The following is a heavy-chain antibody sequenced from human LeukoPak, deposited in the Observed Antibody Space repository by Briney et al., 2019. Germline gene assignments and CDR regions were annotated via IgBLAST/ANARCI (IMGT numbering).Heavy chain of an antibody. J-gene: IGHJ6*03. CDR2: IYTSGST. CDR3: ASIYTYYDFWSGYYNGMDV. CDR1: GGSISSGSYY. D-gene: IGHD3-3*01. Sequence: PSQTLSLTCTVSGGSISSGSYYWSWIRQPAGKGLEWIGRIYTSGSTNYNPSLKSRVTISVDTSKNQFSLKLSSVTAADTAVYYCASIYTYYDFWSGYYNGMDVWGKGTTVTVSS. V-gene: IGHV4-61*02.